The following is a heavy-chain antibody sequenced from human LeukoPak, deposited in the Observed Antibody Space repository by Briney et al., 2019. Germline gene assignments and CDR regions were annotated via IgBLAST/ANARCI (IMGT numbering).Heavy chain of an antibody. Sequence: PSETLSLTCNVSGASLSDYYWGWIRQSPAQGLEWLGYISDTGKTDYNPSLNSRGTLSLDTSKNQFSLRLASVTAAETAVYYCVTGYYEPFDNWGEGTLVTVS. CDR2: ISDTGKT. CDR1: GASLSDYY. CDR3: VTGYYEPFDN. J-gene: IGHJ4*02. V-gene: IGHV4-59*01. D-gene: IGHD3-3*01.